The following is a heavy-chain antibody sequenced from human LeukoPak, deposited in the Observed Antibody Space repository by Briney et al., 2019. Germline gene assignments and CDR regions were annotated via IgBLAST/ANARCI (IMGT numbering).Heavy chain of an antibody. J-gene: IGHJ4*02. V-gene: IGHV4-39*07. CDR3: ARGGTRALREYYDSSGYYHFDY. CDR2: INHSGST. CDR1: GGSISSSSYS. Sequence: KSSETLSLTCTVSGGSISSSSYSWGWIRQPPGKGLEWIGEINHSGSTNYNPSLKSRVTISVDTSKNQFSLKLSSVTAADTAVYYCARGGTRALREYYDSSGYYHFDYWGQGTLVTVSS. D-gene: IGHD3-22*01.